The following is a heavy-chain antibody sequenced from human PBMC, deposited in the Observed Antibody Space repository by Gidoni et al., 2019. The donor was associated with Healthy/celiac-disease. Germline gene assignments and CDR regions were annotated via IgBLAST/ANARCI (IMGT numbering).Heavy chain of an antibody. Sequence: EVQLVESGGGLVQPGGSLRLSCAAAGFTFSSYWMHWVRQAPGKGLVWVSRINSDGSSTSYADSVKGRFTISRDNAKNTLYLQMNSLRAEDTAVYYCARDRRDDYGDYGGAFDIWGQGTMVTVSS. V-gene: IGHV3-74*01. J-gene: IGHJ3*02. CDR3: ARDRRDDYGDYGGAFDI. CDR1: GFTFSSYW. D-gene: IGHD4-17*01. CDR2: INSDGSST.